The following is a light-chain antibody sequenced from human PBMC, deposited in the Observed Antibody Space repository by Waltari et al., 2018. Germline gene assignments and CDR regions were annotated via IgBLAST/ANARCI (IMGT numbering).Light chain of an antibody. CDR1: TSNIAAGYD. Sequence: QPVLTQPPSASGAPGQRVTISCTGSTSNIAAGYDVPWYQQLPGTAPNLLIYGNSNRPSGVPDRFSGSKSGTSASLAITGLQAEDEADYYCQSYDSSLSGVVFGGGTKLTVL. J-gene: IGLJ2*01. CDR3: QSYDSSLSGVV. CDR2: GNS. V-gene: IGLV1-40*01.